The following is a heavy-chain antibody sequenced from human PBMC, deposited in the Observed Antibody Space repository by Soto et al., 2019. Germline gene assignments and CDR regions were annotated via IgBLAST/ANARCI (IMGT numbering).Heavy chain of an antibody. CDR2: IVVGSGNT. V-gene: IGHV1-58*01. J-gene: IGHJ6*02. CDR1: GFTFTSSA. Sequence: QMQLVQSGPEVKKPGTSVKVSCKASGFTFTSSAVQWVRQARGQRLEWIGWIVVGSGNTNYAQKFQERVTITRDMSTSTAYMELSSLRSEDTAVYYCAAEGLLSPYGMDVWGQGTTVTVSS. CDR3: AAEGLLSPYGMDV. D-gene: IGHD3-22*01.